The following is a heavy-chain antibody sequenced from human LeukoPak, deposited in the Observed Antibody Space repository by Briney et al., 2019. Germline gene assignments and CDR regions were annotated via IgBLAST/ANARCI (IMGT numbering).Heavy chain of an antibody. V-gene: IGHV1-18*01. CDR1: GYTFTSYG. CDR2: ISAYNGNT. CDR3: ARDPTQFYGSGNHAFDI. J-gene: IGHJ3*02. D-gene: IGHD3-10*01. Sequence: ASVKVSCKASGYTFTSYGISWVRQAPGQGLEWMGRISAYNGNTNYAQKLQGRVTMTTDTSTSTAYMEVRSLRSDDTAVYYCARDPTQFYGSGNHAFDIWGQGTMVTVSS.